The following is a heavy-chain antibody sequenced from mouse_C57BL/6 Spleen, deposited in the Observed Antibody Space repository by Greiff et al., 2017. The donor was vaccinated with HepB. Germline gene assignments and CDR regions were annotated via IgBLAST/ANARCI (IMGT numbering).Heavy chain of an antibody. CDR2: IQPNSGST. Sequence: VQLQQPGAELVKPGASVKLSCTASGYTFTSYWMHWVKQRPGQGLEWIGMIQPNSGSTNYNDKFNSKATLTVDKSSSTAYMQLSSLTSEDSAVYYCARWGYDYDDYWGQGTTLTVSS. CDR1: GYTFTSYW. V-gene: IGHV1-64*01. CDR3: ARWGYDYDDY. J-gene: IGHJ2*01. D-gene: IGHD2-4*01.